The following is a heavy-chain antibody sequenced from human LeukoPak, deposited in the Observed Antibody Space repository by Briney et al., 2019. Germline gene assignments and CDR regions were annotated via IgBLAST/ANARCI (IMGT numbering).Heavy chain of an antibody. Sequence: PGGSLRLSCAASGFTFSSYGMHWVRQAPGKGLEWVAVIWFDGSDKYYADSVKGRVTISRDNSKNTLYLQMNSLRAEDTAVYYCARDGYSGYDFYFDYWGQGSLVTVSS. V-gene: IGHV3-33*01. D-gene: IGHD5-12*01. CDR3: ARDGYSGYDFYFDY. CDR1: GFTFSSYG. J-gene: IGHJ4*02. CDR2: IWFDGSDK.